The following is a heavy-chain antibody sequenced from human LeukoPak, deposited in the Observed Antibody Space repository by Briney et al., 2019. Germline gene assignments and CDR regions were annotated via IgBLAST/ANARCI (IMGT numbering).Heavy chain of an antibody. CDR3: TRSSPPPDYTNAPPFDY. CDR1: GFTFSGSN. J-gene: IGHJ4*02. D-gene: IGHD4-11*01. V-gene: IGHV3-73*01. CDR2: IGSKANNYAT. Sequence: PGGSLRLSCAASGFTFSGSNIHWVRQASGKGLEWVGRIGSKANNYATAYAASVKGRFTISRDDSKNQAYLQMNSLKTEDTAVYYCTRSSPPPDYTNAPPFDYWGQGTLVTVSS.